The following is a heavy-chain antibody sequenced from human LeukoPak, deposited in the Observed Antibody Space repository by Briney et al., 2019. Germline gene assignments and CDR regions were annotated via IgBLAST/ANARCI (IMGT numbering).Heavy chain of an antibody. CDR1: GGTFSSYA. D-gene: IGHD2-2*01. CDR2: IIPIFGTA. Sequence: GASVKVSCKASGGTFSSYAISWVRQAPGQGLEWMGGIIPIFGTANYAQKFQGRVTITADESTSTAYMELSSLRSEDTAMYYCARALVVPAAIRPFDYWGQGTLVTVSS. CDR3: ARALVVPAAIRPFDY. V-gene: IGHV1-69*01. J-gene: IGHJ4*02.